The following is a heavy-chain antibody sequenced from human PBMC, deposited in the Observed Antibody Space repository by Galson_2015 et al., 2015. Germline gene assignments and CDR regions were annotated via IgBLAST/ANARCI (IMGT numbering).Heavy chain of an antibody. CDR1: GGSINSGASY. V-gene: IGHV4-31*03. J-gene: IGHJ5*02. D-gene: IGHD6-13*01. CDR2: IHHSGTT. Sequence: LSLTCTVSGGSINSGASYWTWLRQHPGKGLEWIGYIHHSGTTYYLASLKSRVTISVDASRSQFSLNLGSVTAADTAVYYCATYSSSTNCFDPWGQGTLVTVSS. CDR3: ATYSSSTNCFDP.